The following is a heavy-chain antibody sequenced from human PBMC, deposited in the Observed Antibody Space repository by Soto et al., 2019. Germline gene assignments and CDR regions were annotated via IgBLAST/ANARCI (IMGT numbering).Heavy chain of an antibody. V-gene: IGHV1-2*04. J-gene: IGHJ6*02. CDR3: ARDRAVTTFPYYYYGMDV. D-gene: IGHD4-17*01. Sequence: QVQLVQSGAEVKKPGASVKVSCKASGYTFTGYYMHWVRQAPGQGLEWMGWINPNSGGTNYAQKFQGWVTMTRDTSISTAYMGLSRLRSDDTAVYYCARDRAVTTFPYYYYGMDVWGQGTTVTVSS. CDR1: GYTFTGYY. CDR2: INPNSGGT.